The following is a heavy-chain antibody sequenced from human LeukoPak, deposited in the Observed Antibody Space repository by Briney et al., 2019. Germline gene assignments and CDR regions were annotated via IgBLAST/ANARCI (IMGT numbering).Heavy chain of an antibody. D-gene: IGHD6-19*01. Sequence: SETLSLTCTVSGGSISSYYWGWIRQPPGKDLEWIGSIYYSGSTYYNPSLKSRVTISVDTSKNQFSLKLSSVTAADTAVYYCARDRSSGWYSGWFDPWGQGTLVTVSS. J-gene: IGHJ5*02. CDR2: IYYSGST. V-gene: IGHV4-59*01. CDR1: GGSISSYY. CDR3: ARDRSSGWYSGWFDP.